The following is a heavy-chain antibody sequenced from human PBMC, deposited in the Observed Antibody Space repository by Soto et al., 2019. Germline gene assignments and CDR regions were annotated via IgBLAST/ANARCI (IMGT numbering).Heavy chain of an antibody. D-gene: IGHD1-1*01. Sequence: GASVKVSCKASGYSFTTYGISWVRQAPGQGLEWMGWINAYNGNTNYAQNLQGRVTMTTDTSTSTAYMELRSLRSDDTAVYYCARSGQRNWFDPWGQGTLVTVSS. CDR3: ARSGQRNWFDP. V-gene: IGHV1-18*01. J-gene: IGHJ5*02. CDR2: INAYNGNT. CDR1: GYSFTTYG.